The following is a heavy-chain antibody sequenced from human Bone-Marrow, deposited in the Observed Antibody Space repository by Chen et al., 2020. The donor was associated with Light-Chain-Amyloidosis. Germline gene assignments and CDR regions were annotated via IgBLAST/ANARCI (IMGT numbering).Heavy chain of an antibody. J-gene: IGHJ4*02. CDR3: AKDRCTSISCSDFDY. D-gene: IGHD2-2*01. CDR1: GFTFSHSA. V-gene: IGHV3-23*04. Sequence: VQLVESGGGLVQPGGSLRLSCVGSGFTFSHSAMTWVRQAPGMGLEWVSVARGGDGPTYYADSVGGRFTIYRDNSKNTLYLQMNSLRAEDTAVYYCAKDRCTSISCSDFDYWGQGTLVTVSS. CDR2: ARGGDGPT.